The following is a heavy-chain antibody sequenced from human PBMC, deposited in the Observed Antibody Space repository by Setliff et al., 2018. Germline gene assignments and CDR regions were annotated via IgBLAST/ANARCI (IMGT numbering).Heavy chain of an antibody. J-gene: IGHJ3*02. CDR3: ARTMVQTKLRAFDI. CDR1: NFSISSGFY. D-gene: IGHD3-10*01. CDR2: IYHSGSS. V-gene: IGHV4-38-2*02. Sequence: PSETLSLTCTVSNFSISSGFYWSWIRQPPGKGLEWIGNIYHSGSSFYNPSLNSRVTISLDTSKNQFSLKLSSVTAADAAVYYCARTMVQTKLRAFDIWGQGTMVTVSS.